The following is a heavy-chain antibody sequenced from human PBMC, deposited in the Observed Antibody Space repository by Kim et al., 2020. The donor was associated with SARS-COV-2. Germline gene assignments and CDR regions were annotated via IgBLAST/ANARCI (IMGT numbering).Heavy chain of an antibody. J-gene: IGHJ4*02. V-gene: IGHV4-39*01. CDR1: GGSISSSSYY. Sequence: SETLSLTCTVSGGSISSSSYYWGWIRQPPGKGLEWIGSIYYSGSTYNNPSLKSRVTISVDTSKNQFSLKLSSVTAADTAVYYCARLISSHIAAADYYFDYWGQGTLVTVSS. CDR3: ARLISSHIAAADYYFDY. D-gene: IGHD6-13*01. CDR2: IYYSGST.